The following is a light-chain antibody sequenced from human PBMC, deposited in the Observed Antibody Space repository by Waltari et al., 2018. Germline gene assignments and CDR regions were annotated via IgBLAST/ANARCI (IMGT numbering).Light chain of an antibody. Sequence: DIQMTQSPSTLSASVRDRVTITCRASQSVGTWLAWYQQKPGETPNLLIYRSSTLDTGVPSRFSGSGSGTEFTLTISSLQAEDVAVYYCQQYYSAPLTFGGGTKVEIK. CDR2: RSS. CDR3: QQYYSAPLT. J-gene: IGKJ4*01. CDR1: QSVGTW. V-gene: IGKV1-5*03.